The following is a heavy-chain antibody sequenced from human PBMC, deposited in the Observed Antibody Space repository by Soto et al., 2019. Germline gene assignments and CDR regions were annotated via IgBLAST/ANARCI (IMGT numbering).Heavy chain of an antibody. CDR3: ARTYYDVSLYYYYGMDV. V-gene: IGHV1-69*01. CDR1: GGTFSSYA. J-gene: IGHJ6*02. Sequence: QVQLVQSGAEVKKPGSSVKVSCKASGGTFSSYAISWVRQAPGQGLEWMGGIIPIMGTANYAQKFQGRVTITADETTNTAYMELSSLRSEDTAVYYCARTYYDVSLYYYYGMDVWGQGTTVTVSS. CDR2: IIPIMGTA. D-gene: IGHD3-3*01.